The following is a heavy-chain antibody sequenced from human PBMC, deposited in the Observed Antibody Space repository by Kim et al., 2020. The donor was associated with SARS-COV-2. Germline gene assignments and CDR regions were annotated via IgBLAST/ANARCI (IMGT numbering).Heavy chain of an antibody. D-gene: IGHD4-17*01. CDR3: ARTTVVTPLDY. V-gene: IGHV2-70*01. Sequence: DKYYSTSLKTRLTISKDTSKNQVVLTMTNMDPVDTATYYCARTTVVTPLDYWGQGTLVTVSS. CDR2: DK. J-gene: IGHJ4*02.